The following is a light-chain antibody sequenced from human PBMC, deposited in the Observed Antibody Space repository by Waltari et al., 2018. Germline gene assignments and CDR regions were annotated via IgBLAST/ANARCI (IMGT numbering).Light chain of an antibody. CDR2: QDL. CDR1: ELGHKF. CDR3: QAWDDSVCG. V-gene: IGLV3-1*01. J-gene: IGLJ2*01. Sequence: SYELTQPPSVSVTPGQTAKIACSGEELGHKFAYWYQQRPGQSPHLVIYQDLKRPSGISERFSGSTSGNTTTLTIAGDQAIDEADYYGQAWDDSVCGFGGGTRLTVL.